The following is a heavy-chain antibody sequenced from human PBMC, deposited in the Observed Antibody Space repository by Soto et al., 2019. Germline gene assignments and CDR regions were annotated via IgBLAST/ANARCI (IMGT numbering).Heavy chain of an antibody. D-gene: IGHD2-15*01. V-gene: IGHV4-30-4*01. J-gene: IGHJ3*02. CDR2: IYYSGST. CDR1: GGSIISGDYY. Sequence: QVQLQESGPGLVKPSQTLSLTCTVSGGSIISGDYYWSWIRQPPGKGLEWIGYIYYSGSTYYNPYLKSRATISVDTSKNQFSLKLSSVTAADTAVYYCARGIEVVGAGGDAFDIWGQGTMVTVSS. CDR3: ARGIEVVGAGGDAFDI.